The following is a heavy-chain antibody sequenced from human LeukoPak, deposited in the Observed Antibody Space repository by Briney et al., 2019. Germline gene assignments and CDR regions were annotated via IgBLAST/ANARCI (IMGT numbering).Heavy chain of an antibody. CDR2: IYYSGST. CDR3: ARQIYYYDSSGYYNWFDP. CDR1: GGSISSSSYY. V-gene: IGHV4-39*01. D-gene: IGHD3-22*01. Sequence: PSETLSLTCTVSGGSISSSSYYWGWIRQPPGKGLEWIGGIYYSGSTNYNPSLKSRVTISVDTSKNQFSLKLSSVTAADTAVYYCARQIYYYDSSGYYNWFDPWGQGTLVTVSS. J-gene: IGHJ5*02.